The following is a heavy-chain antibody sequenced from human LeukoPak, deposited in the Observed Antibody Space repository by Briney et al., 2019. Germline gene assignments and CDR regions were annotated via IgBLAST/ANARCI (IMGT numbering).Heavy chain of an antibody. V-gene: IGHV3-11*01. J-gene: IGHJ4*02. D-gene: IGHD3-10*01. CDR2: ISNGASTI. Sequence: GGSLRLSCEGSGFSIKQNYMTWIRQAQGKGLEWISYISNGASTIYYADSVKGRFTVSRDNAKSSLYLQMNSLRPDDTAVYYCAREADYYGSGSYFEGTFDYWGQGTLVTVSS. CDR3: AREADYYGSGSYFEGTFDY. CDR1: GFSIKQNY.